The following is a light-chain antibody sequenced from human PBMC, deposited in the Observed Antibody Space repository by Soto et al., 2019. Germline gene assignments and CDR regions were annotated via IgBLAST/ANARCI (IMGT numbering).Light chain of an antibody. CDR1: SSDVGGSNY. V-gene: IGLV2-14*01. CDR2: EVS. Sequence: QSALTPPASVSASPGQSITISCTGTSSDVGGSNYVSWYKQHPGKAPKLMIYEVSDRPSRVSNRFSGSNSGNTASLTISGLQAEDEADYYRSSYTNSSTLVFGTGTKVTVL. J-gene: IGLJ1*01. CDR3: SSYTNSSTLV.